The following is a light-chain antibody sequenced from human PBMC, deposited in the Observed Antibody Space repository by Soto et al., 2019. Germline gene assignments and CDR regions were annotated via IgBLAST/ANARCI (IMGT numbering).Light chain of an antibody. CDR2: EAS. CDR1: QGISSY. J-gene: IGKJ4*01. V-gene: IGKV1-9*01. CDR3: QQLERYPTAT. Sequence: DIQLTQSPSFLSASVGDRVTITCRASQGISSYLAWYQQKPGKAPKLLIYEASTLQSGVSSRFSGSGSGTEFTLTISSRQPEDFATYYCQQLERYPTATFGGGTKVEIK.